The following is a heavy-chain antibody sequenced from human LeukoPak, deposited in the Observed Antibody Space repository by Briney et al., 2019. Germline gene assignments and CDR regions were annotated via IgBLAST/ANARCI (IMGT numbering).Heavy chain of an antibody. CDR2: ISKDGSSK. CDR3: AKAAYCTSTSCHFSGYAQRPLDS. V-gene: IGHV3-30*18. Sequence: GRSLRLSCVASGFTFNTYGMHWVRQAPGKGLEWVAGISKDGSSKDYAGSVKGRFTNSRDNSKNTMYLQMNSLRVEDTAVYYCAKAAYCTSTSCHFSGYAQRPLDSWGQGTLVTVSS. D-gene: IGHD2-2*01. J-gene: IGHJ4*02. CDR1: GFTFNTYG.